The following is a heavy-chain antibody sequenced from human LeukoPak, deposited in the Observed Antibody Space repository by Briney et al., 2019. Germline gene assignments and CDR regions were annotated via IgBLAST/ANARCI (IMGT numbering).Heavy chain of an antibody. Sequence: GGSLRLSCAASGFTFSSYWMHWVRQAPGKGLVWVSRINSDGSSTSYADSVKGRFTISRDNAKNTLYLQMNSLRAEDTAVYYCARETDWYGSGSYYGMDVWGQGTTVTVSS. D-gene: IGHD3-10*01. CDR1: GFTFSSYW. CDR2: INSDGSST. J-gene: IGHJ6*02. V-gene: IGHV3-74*01. CDR3: ARETDWYGSGSYYGMDV.